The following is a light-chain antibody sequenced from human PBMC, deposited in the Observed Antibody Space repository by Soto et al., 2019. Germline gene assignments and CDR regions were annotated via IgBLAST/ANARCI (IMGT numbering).Light chain of an antibody. J-gene: IGLJ1*01. Sequence: QSALTQPASVSGSPGQSIAISCTGSNSDIGIYKYVSWYQQHPGKVPKLIIYEVTNRPSGVSNRFSGSKSGNTASLTISGLQAEDEADYYCSSYTTSSTRVFGPGTKLNVL. CDR3: SSYTTSSTRV. V-gene: IGLV2-14*01. CDR2: EVT. CDR1: NSDIGIYKY.